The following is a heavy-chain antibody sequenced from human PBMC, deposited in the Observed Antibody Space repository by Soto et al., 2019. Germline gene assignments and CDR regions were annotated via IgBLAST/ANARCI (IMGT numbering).Heavy chain of an antibody. Sequence: SETLSLTCDVSGDSISNNYWWTWVRQFPGQGLQWIGEIFHSGSTNYYPPLKNRVIISVDKSNNRFSLMLRSVTAADTAVYFCARGDFWSGSDYWGQGIQVTVSS. CDR3: ARGDFWSGSDY. D-gene: IGHD3-3*01. CDR2: IFHSGST. CDR1: GDSISNNYW. J-gene: IGHJ4*02. V-gene: IGHV4-4*02.